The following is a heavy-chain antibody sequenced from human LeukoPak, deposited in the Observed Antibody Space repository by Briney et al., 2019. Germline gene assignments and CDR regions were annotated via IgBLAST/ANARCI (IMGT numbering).Heavy chain of an antibody. J-gene: IGHJ4*02. D-gene: IGHD3-16*02. CDR3: ASGSYTISLISY. CDR1: GGTFSRSA. Sequence: ASVKVSCTASGGTFSRSAISWVRQAPGQGLEWMGRIAPIIGVTNYAQKFQGRLTIAADKSTSTAYMELRNLISNDTAVYYCASGSYTISLISYWGQETLVTVSS. V-gene: IGHV1-69*04. CDR2: IAPIIGVT.